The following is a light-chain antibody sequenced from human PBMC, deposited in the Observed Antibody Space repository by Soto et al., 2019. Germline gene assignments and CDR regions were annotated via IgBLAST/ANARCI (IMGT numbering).Light chain of an antibody. J-gene: IGLJ2*01. CDR1: SGDVGGYDY. Sequence: SVLTQPRSVSGSPGQSVTISCTGTSGDVGGYDYVSWFQQPPGEAPKLLIYDVNKRPSGVPDRFFGSKSGDTASLTVSGLQAEDEADYYCCSYAGSYTWVFGGGTKLTVL. V-gene: IGLV2-11*01. CDR3: CSYAGSYTWV. CDR2: DVN.